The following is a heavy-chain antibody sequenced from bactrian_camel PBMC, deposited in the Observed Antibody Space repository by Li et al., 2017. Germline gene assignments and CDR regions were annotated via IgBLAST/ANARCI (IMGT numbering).Heavy chain of an antibody. D-gene: IGHD3*01. CDR2: IYTQDGRT. J-gene: IGHJ4*01. Sequence: HVQLVESGGGSVQAGGSLRLSCASSSATSNTYYMGWLRQAPGKEREGVASIYTQDGRTAYADSVKGRFTISQDNANNTLYLHMNSLKAEDTGMYYCAAQFSRRLGGTWGQGTQVTVS. V-gene: IGHV3S1*01. CDR1: SATSNTYY. CDR3: AAQFSRRLGGT.